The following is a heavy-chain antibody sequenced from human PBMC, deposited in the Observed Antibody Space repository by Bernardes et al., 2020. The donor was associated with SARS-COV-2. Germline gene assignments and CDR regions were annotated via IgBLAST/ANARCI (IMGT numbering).Heavy chain of an antibody. D-gene: IGHD1-26*01. CDR2: MYPGDSDT. J-gene: IGHJ4*02. Sequence: GESLKISCQGSGYSFPNYWIAWVRQMPGKGLEWMGIMYPGDSDTTYSPAFQGQVTISADKSITTAYLQWSSLKASDSAMYYCARGRGLTAGRNFDYWGQGTLVTVSS. CDR3: ARGRGLTAGRNFDY. V-gene: IGHV5-51*01. CDR1: GYSFPNYW.